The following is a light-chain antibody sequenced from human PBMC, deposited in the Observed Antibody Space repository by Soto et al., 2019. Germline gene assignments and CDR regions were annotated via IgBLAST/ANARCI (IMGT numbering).Light chain of an antibody. J-gene: IGKJ1*01. CDR1: QSMSSW. Sequence: DIQMTQSPSTLSASVGDRVTITCRASQSMSSWLAWYQQKPVKAPKLLIYDASSLESGVPSRFSGSGSGTEFTLTISSLQPDDFATYYCQQYNSYSPLTFGQGTKVQIK. CDR3: QQYNSYSPLT. V-gene: IGKV1-5*01. CDR2: DAS.